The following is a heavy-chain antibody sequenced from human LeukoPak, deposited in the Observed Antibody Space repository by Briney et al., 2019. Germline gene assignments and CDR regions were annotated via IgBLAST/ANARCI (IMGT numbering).Heavy chain of an antibody. D-gene: IGHD1-26*01. V-gene: IGHV3-9*01. Sequence: GGSLRLSCAASGFTFDDYAMHWVRQAPGKGLEWVSGISCNSGSIGYADSVKGRFTISRDNAKNSLYLQMNSLRAEDTALYYCAKGKRGSFDYWGQGTLVTVSS. CDR2: ISCNSGSI. CDR1: GFTFDDYA. J-gene: IGHJ4*02. CDR3: AKGKRGSFDY.